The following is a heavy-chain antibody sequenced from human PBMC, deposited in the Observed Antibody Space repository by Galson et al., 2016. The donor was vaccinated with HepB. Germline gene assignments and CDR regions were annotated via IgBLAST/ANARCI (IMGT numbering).Heavy chain of an antibody. D-gene: IGHD3-10*01. Sequence: SVKVSCKASGYTFTGYYMHWVRQVPGQGLEWMGWINPNSGVTNYAQKFQGRVTMTGDTSISTAYMELSRLRSDDTAFYYCARVPYYYHGGSHFYPSAFDIWGQGTMVTVSS. CDR3: ARVPYYYHGGSHFYPSAFDI. V-gene: IGHV1-2*02. J-gene: IGHJ3*02. CDR2: INPNSGVT. CDR1: GYTFTGYY.